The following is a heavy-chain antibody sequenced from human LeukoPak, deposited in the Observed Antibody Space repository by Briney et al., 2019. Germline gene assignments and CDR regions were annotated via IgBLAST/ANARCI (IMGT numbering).Heavy chain of an antibody. CDR1: GGSFSGYY. J-gene: IGHJ6*02. V-gene: IGHV4-34*01. D-gene: IGHD2-2*01. CDR2: INHSGST. CDR3: ARGVVVVPAARGPYYYYGMDV. Sequence: SETLSLTCAVYGGSFSGYYWSWIRQPPGKGLEWIGEINHSGSTNYNPSLKNRVTISVDTSKNQFSLKQSSVTAADTAVYYCARGVVVVPAARGPYYYYGMDVWGQGTTVTVSS.